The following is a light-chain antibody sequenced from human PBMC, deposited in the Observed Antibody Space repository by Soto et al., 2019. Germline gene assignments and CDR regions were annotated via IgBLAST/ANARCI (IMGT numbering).Light chain of an antibody. CDR1: QSVYSN. CDR3: PQYNSWPLT. Sequence: EIVMTQSPATLSVSPGERATLSCRASQSVYSNLAWYQQKPGQAPRLLIYGASTRATGIPARFSGSGSGTEFTLTISSLQSEDFAVYYCPQYNSWPLTFGGGTKVEIK. V-gene: IGKV3-15*01. J-gene: IGKJ4*01. CDR2: GAS.